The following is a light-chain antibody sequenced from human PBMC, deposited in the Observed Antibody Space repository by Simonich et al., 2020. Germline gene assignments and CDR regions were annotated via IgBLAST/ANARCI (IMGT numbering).Light chain of an antibody. J-gene: IGLJ1*01. CDR2: GNS. V-gene: IGLV1-40*01. CDR3: QSYDSSLSGSNV. CDR1: SSNIGAGYD. Sequence: QSVLTQRPSVSGTPGQRVTISCTGSSSNIGAGYDVHWYQQLPGTAPKLLIFGNSNRPSGVPDRFSGSKSGTSASLAITGLQAEDEADYYCQSYDSSLSGSNVFGTGTKVTVL.